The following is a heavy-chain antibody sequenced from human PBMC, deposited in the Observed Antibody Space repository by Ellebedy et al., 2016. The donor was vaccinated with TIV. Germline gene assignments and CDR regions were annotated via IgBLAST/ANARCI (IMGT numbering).Heavy chain of an antibody. CDR1: GTSVTSYS. CDR3: ARRIETGGAPQNNWLDP. Sequence: GSLRLXCSVSGTSVTSYSWHWTRQPPGKGLEWIGCVFYSGDTKYNPSLQGRVTISLDTSNNQFSLKLTSVTAADTAVYYCARRIETGGAPQNNWLDPWGQGTLVTVSS. V-gene: IGHV4-59*02. CDR2: VFYSGDT. D-gene: IGHD2-21*01. J-gene: IGHJ5*02.